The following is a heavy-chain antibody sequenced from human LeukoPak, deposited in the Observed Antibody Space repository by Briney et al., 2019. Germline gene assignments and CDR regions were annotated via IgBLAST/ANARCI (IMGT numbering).Heavy chain of an antibody. CDR3: ARGGRGRFLTHHYYMDV. CDR1: GGTFISYA. CDR2: IIPIFGTT. Sequence: SVTVSLTASGGTFISYAISWVRQAPGQGLEWMRGIIPIFGTTNYAQKFQGRVTITTDESTRTAYMELSSLRSEDTAVYYCARGGRGRFLTHHYYMDVWGKGTTVTVSS. D-gene: IGHD3-3*01. J-gene: IGHJ6*03. V-gene: IGHV1-69*05.